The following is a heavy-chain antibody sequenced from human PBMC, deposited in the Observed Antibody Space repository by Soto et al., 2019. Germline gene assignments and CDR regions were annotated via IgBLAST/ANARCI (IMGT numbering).Heavy chain of an antibody. D-gene: IGHD6-13*01. Sequence: GASVKVSCKASGYTFTSYAMHWVRQAPGQRLEWMGWINAGNGNTKYSQKFQGRVTITRDTSASTAYMELSSLRSEDTAVYYCARTIPPSSWQHISLDYWGQGTLVTVSS. J-gene: IGHJ4*02. CDR2: INAGNGNT. CDR1: GYTFTSYA. CDR3: ARTIPPSSWQHISLDY. V-gene: IGHV1-3*01.